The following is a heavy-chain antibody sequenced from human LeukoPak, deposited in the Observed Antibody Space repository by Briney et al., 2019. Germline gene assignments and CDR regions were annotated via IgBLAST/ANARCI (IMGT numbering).Heavy chain of an antibody. CDR1: GGSFSGYY. CDR2: INHSGST. CDR3: ARGDRCSGGSCYFVY. J-gene: IGHJ4*02. D-gene: IGHD2-15*01. Sequence: SETLSLTCAVYGGSFSGYYWSWIRQPPGKGLEWIGEINHSGSTNYNPSLKSRVTISVDTSKNQFSLKLSSVTAADTAVYYCARGDRCSGGSCYFVYWRQGTLVTVSS. V-gene: IGHV4-34*01.